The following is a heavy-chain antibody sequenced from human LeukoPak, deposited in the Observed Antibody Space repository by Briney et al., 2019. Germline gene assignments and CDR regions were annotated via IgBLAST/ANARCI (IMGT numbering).Heavy chain of an antibody. V-gene: IGHV1-18*01. CDR1: GYTFTSYG. J-gene: IGHJ4*02. Sequence: ASVKVFCKASGYTFTSYGITWVRQAPGQGLEWMGWISVYNGNTNYAQKLQGRVTMTTDTSTSTAYMELRSLSSDDTAMYYCARDREAAGQKLTDYWGQGTLVTVSS. D-gene: IGHD6-13*01. CDR3: ARDREAAGQKLTDY. CDR2: ISVYNGNT.